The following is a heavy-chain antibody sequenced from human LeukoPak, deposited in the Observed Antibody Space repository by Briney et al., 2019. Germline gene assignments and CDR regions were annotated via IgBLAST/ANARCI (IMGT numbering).Heavy chain of an antibody. CDR2: IRGSSIRT. Sequence: GGSLRLSCAASGFTFSNYAMTWVRQAPGKGLEWVSTIRGSSIRTYYADSVKGRFAISRDNSENTLYLQMNSLKAEDTAVYYCAKRAREARNSDFDYWGQGTLVTVSS. CDR1: GFTFSNYA. J-gene: IGHJ4*02. D-gene: IGHD1-26*01. V-gene: IGHV3-23*01. CDR3: AKRAREARNSDFDY.